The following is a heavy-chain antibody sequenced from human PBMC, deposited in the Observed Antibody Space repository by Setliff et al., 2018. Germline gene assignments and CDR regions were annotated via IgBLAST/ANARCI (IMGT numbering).Heavy chain of an antibody. CDR3: ARMSGFLYMDV. D-gene: IGHD3-3*01. J-gene: IGHJ6*03. CDR2: VHFTGST. Sequence: KASETLSLTCNVSGASIRNFYWTWIRQPPGKGLEWMGYVHFTGSTNYNPSLKSRVTMSVYASKRQFSLKLTSVTAADTAVYYCARMSGFLYMDVWGKGTTVTVSS. V-gene: IGHV4-59*08. CDR1: GASIRNFY.